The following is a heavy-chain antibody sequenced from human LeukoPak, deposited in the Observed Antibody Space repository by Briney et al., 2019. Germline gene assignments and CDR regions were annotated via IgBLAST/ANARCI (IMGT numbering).Heavy chain of an antibody. CDR3: AKRCSGGSCYLYYYGMDV. CDR2: ISGSGGST. Sequence: GGSLRLSCAASGFTFSSYAMSWVRQAPGKGLEWVSAISGSGGSTYYADSVKGRLTISRDNSKNTLYLQMNSLRAEDTAVYYCAKRCSGGSCYLYYYGMDVWGQGTTVTVSS. J-gene: IGHJ6*02. D-gene: IGHD2-15*01. CDR1: GFTFSSYA. V-gene: IGHV3-23*01.